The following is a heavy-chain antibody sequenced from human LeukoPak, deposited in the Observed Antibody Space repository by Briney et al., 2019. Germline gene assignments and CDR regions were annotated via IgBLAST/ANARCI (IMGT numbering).Heavy chain of an antibody. CDR2: IYTSGST. CDR1: GGSISSYY. D-gene: IGHD2-2*01. Sequence: SQTLSLTCTVSGGSISSYYWSWIRQPAGKGLEWIGRIYTSGSTNYNPSLKSRVTMSVDTSKNQFSLKLSSVTAADTAVYYCARVGAEGGSKEYQLLLGPLDVWGKGTTVTVSS. V-gene: IGHV4-4*07. J-gene: IGHJ6*04. CDR3: ARVGAEGGSKEYQLLLGPLDV.